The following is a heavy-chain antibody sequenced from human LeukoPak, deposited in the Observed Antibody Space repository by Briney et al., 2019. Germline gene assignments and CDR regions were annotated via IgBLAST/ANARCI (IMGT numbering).Heavy chain of an antibody. J-gene: IGHJ4*02. CDR1: GYSFTSFW. CDR2: FYPGDSDT. D-gene: IGHD5-18*01. Sequence: GESLKISFKGSGYSFTSFWLGWVRQMPGKGLEWVGIFYPGDSDTRYSPSFQGQVTISADKSISTAYLQWSSLKASDSAMYYCARLQCSYGHFDYWGQGTLVTVSS. V-gene: IGHV5-51*01. CDR3: ARLQCSYGHFDY.